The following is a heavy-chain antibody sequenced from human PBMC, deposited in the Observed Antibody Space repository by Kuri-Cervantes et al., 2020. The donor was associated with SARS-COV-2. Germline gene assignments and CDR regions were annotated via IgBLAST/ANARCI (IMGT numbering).Heavy chain of an antibody. CDR3: ARDSFGLRYFDWLSYFDY. CDR2: IKQDGSEK. D-gene: IGHD3-9*01. J-gene: IGHJ4*02. V-gene: IGHV3-7*05. CDR1: GLTFSSYW. Sequence: GGSLRLSCAASGLTFSSYWMSWVRQAPGKGLEWVANIKQDGSEKYYVDSVKGRFTISRDNAKNSLYLQMNRLRAEDTAVYYCARDSFGLRYFDWLSYFDYWGQGTLVTVSS.